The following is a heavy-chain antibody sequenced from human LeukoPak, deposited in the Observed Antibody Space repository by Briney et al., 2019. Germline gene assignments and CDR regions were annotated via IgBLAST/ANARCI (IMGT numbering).Heavy chain of an antibody. CDR1: GGTFSSYA. Sequence: SVTVSCKASGGTFSSYAISWVRQAPGQGLEWMGGIIPIFGTANYAQKFQGRVTITADESTSTAYMELSSLRSEDTAVYYCAREGACSGGSCYGDYWGQGTLVTVSS. V-gene: IGHV1-69*01. D-gene: IGHD2-15*01. J-gene: IGHJ4*02. CDR3: AREGACSGGSCYGDY. CDR2: IIPIFGTA.